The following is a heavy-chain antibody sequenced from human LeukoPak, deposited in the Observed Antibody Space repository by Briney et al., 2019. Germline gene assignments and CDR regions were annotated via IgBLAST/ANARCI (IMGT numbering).Heavy chain of an antibody. J-gene: IGHJ4*02. V-gene: IGHV3-9*01. Sequence: PGGSLRLSCAASGFNFDDSAMHWVRQAPGKGLEWVSGISWNSGSIGYADSVKGRFTISRDNAKNSLYLQMNSLRAEDTALYYCAKDVYYDSSSPSGFDYWGQGTLVTVSS. CDR2: ISWNSGSI. CDR3: AKDVYYDSSSPSGFDY. D-gene: IGHD3-22*01. CDR1: GFNFDDSA.